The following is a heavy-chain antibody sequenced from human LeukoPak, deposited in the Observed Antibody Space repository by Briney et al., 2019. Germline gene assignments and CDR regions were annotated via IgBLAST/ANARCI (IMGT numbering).Heavy chain of an antibody. CDR2: ISHDGTNR. CDR3: VRDGGELEADGFDI. V-gene: IGHV3-30*02. J-gene: IGHJ3*02. Sequence: SWGSLTLSCAASGFIFSNYGMHWVRQAPGKGLEWVAIISHDGTNRKYVDSVKGRFTISRDNSRNTLYLQLTSLRAEDTAVYYCVRDGGELEADGFDIWGKGRMVTVSS. CDR1: GFIFSNYG. D-gene: IGHD2-21*01.